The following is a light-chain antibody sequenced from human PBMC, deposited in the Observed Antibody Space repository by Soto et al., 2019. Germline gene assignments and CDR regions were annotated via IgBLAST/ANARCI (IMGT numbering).Light chain of an antibody. CDR2: KAS. CDR3: QHYNSYSEA. J-gene: IGKJ1*01. V-gene: IGKV1-5*03. CDR1: RSIINW. Sequence: DIHITNSPSTLSASVGDRVTITCRASRSIINWLAWYQQKSGKGPKLLIYKASTLKSGVPSRFSGSGSGTEFTLTISSLQPDDFATYYCQHYNSYSEAFGQGTKVDI.